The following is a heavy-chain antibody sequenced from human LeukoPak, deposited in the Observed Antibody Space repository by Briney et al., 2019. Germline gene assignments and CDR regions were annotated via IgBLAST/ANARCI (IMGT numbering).Heavy chain of an antibody. CDR3: ARDVRVVKAGI. D-gene: IGHD3-22*01. V-gene: IGHV1-18*01. CDR1: GYTFTSYG. Sequence: ASVKVSCRASGYTFTSYGISWVRQAPGQGLEWMGWISAYNGSTNYAQKLQGRVTMTTDTSTSTAYMELRSLRSDDTAVYYCARDVRVVKAGIWGQGTMVTVSS. J-gene: IGHJ3*02. CDR2: ISAYNGST.